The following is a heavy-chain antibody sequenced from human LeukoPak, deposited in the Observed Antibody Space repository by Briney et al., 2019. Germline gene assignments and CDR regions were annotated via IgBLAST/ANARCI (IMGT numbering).Heavy chain of an antibody. V-gene: IGHV4-59*01. CDR1: GGSISSYY. CDR3: ARDGGGGMATIRDAFDI. J-gene: IGHJ3*02. Sequence: PSETLSLTCTVSGGSISSYYWSWIRQPPGKGLEWIGYIYYSGSTNYNPSLKSRVTISVDTSKNQFSLKLSSVTAADTAVYYCARDGGGGMATIRDAFDIWGQGTMVTVSS. D-gene: IGHD5-24*01. CDR2: IYYSGST.